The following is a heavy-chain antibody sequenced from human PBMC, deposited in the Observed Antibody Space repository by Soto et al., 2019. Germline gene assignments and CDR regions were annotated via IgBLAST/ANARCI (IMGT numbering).Heavy chain of an antibody. J-gene: IGHJ5*02. CDR2: INPASGNT. V-gene: IGHV1-3*01. Sequence: ASVKVSCKASGYTFIHYAIHWVRQAPGQRPEWMGLINPASGNTQYSQKFQGRFTITRDTSASTTYMELSSLGSEDTAVYFCSRTGYSTGFTHYFDPWGQGTLVTVSS. D-gene: IGHD6-19*01. CDR3: SRTGYSTGFTHYFDP. CDR1: GYTFIHYA.